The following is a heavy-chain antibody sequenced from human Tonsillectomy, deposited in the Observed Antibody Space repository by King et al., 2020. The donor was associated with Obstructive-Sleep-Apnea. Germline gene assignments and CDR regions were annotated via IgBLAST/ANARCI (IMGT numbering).Heavy chain of an antibody. CDR1: GYTFTGYY. Sequence: QLVQSGAEVKKPGASVKVSCKASGYTFTGYYMHWVRQAPGQGLEWMGWINPNSGGTNFAQKFQGRVTMTRDTFISTAYMELSRLRSDDTAVYYCARSGARRGYLDWLLYESWGQGTLVTVSS. V-gene: IGHV1-2*02. D-gene: IGHD3/OR15-3a*01. CDR2: INPNSGGT. J-gene: IGHJ5*02. CDR3: ARSGARRGYLDWLLYES.